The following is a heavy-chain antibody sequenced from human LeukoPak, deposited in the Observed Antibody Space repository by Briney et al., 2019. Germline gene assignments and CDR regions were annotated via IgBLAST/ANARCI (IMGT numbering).Heavy chain of an antibody. V-gene: IGHV3-33*01. J-gene: IGHJ6*03. D-gene: IGHD3-3*01. Sequence: PGGSLRLSCAASGFTFSSYGMHWVRQAPGKGLEWGAVIWYDGSNKYYADFVKGRFTISRDNSKNTLYLQMNSLRAEDTAVYYCARGVRRFLEWVSMDVWGKGTTVTVSS. CDR1: GFTFSSYG. CDR2: IWYDGSNK. CDR3: ARGVRRFLEWVSMDV.